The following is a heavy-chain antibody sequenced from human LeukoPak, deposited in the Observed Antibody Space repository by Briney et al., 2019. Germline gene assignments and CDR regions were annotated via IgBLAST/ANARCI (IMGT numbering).Heavy chain of an antibody. Sequence: PSQTLTLTCGISRDGLSSNSAVWNCIRQSPSRGLESLVRTYYRSKLYNKYAVSVKSRITINPLTSKNQSSLQLNSVTPEDTALYYCARTWEGYFDSWGQGTLVTVSS. J-gene: IGHJ4*02. D-gene: IGHD1-26*01. CDR1: RDGLSSNSAV. V-gene: IGHV6-1*01. CDR2: TYYRSKLYN. CDR3: ARTWEGYFDS.